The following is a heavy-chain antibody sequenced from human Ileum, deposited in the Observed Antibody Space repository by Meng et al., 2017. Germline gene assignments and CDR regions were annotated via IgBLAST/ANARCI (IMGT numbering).Heavy chain of an antibody. V-gene: IGHV3-48*03. CDR1: GFTFSAYE. CDR2: ISDTGRTI. CDR3: ARDKNRGYSAEESGFDL. D-gene: IGHD5-12*01. Sequence: GESLKISCAASGFTFSAYEMNWVRQTPGKGLEWIAYISDTGRTIYADSVEGRFTISRDNAKNSVLLQMNSLRVEDTALYYCARDKNRGYSAEESGFDLWGQGTLVTVSS. J-gene: IGHJ4*02.